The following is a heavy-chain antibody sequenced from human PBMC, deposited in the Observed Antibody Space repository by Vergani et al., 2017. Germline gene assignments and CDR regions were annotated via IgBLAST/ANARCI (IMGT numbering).Heavy chain of an antibody. CDR3: ARGLARYSYGYYCYYGMDV. V-gene: IGHV4-34*01. J-gene: IGHJ6*02. Sequence: QVQLQQWGAGLLKPSETLSLTCAGYGGSFSGYYWRWIRQPPGKGREWIGEINHSGSTNYNPYLKSRVTISVDTSKKQFSLKLSSVTAADTAVYYCARGLARYSYGYYCYYGMDVWGQGTTVTVSS. D-gene: IGHD5-18*01. CDR1: GGSFSGYY. CDR2: INHSGST.